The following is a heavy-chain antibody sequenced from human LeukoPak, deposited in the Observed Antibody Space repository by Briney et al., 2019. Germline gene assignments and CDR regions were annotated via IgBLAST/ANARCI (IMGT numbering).Heavy chain of an antibody. V-gene: IGHV4-39*01. CDR2: IYYSGST. CDR1: GGSISSYY. CDR3: ASSRRYCSSTSCYTLRDY. J-gene: IGHJ4*02. Sequence: SETLSLTCTVSGGSISSYYWGWIRQPPGKGLEWIGSIYYSGSTYYNPSLKSRVTISVDTSKNQFSLKLSSVTAADTAVYYCASSRRYCSSTSCYTLRDYWGQGTLVTVSS. D-gene: IGHD2-2*02.